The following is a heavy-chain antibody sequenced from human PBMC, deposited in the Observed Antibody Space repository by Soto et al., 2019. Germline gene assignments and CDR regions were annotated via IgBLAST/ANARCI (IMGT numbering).Heavy chain of an antibody. CDR3: AREGDDGYSSGWYGNAFDI. CDR1: GGTFSSYA. CDR2: IIPIFGTA. V-gene: IGHV1-69*13. D-gene: IGHD6-19*01. Sequence: SVKVSCKASGGTFSSYAISWVRQAPGQGLEWMGGIIPIFGTANYAQKFQGRVTITADESTSTAYMELSSLRSEDTAVYYCAREGDDGYSSGWYGNAFDIWGQGTMGTVS. J-gene: IGHJ3*02.